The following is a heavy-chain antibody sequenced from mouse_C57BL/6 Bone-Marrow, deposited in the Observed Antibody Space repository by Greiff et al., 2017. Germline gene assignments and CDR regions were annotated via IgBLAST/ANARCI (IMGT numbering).Heavy chain of an antibody. CDR2: IWTGGGT. CDR3: ARNPYYGSVYFDY. Sequence: VQGVESGPGLVAPSQSLSITCTVSGFSLTSYAISWVRQPPGKGLEWLGVIWTGGGTNYNSALKSRLSISKDNSKSQVFLKMNSLQTDDTARYYCARNPYYGSVYFDYWGQGTTLTVSS. D-gene: IGHD1-1*01. CDR1: GFSLTSYA. J-gene: IGHJ2*01. V-gene: IGHV2-9-1*01.